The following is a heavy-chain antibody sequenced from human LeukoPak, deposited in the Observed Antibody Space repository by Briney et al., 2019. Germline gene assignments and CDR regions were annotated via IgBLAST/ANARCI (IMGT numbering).Heavy chain of an antibody. V-gene: IGHV3-23*01. CDR2: ISGSGGST. CDR1: GFTFSSYG. Sequence: PGGSLRLSCAASGFTFSSYGMHWVRQAPGKGLEWVSDISGSGGSTYHADSVKGRFTISRDNSKNTLYLQMNSLRAEDTAVYYCAKGNVYGGNGMDVWGQGTTVTVSS. D-gene: IGHD4/OR15-4a*01. J-gene: IGHJ6*02. CDR3: AKGNVYGGNGMDV.